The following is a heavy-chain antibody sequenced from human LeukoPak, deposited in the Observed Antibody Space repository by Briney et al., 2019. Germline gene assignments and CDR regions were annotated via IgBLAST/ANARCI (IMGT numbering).Heavy chain of an antibody. CDR2: ISSSSSYI. V-gene: IGHV3-21*01. CDR1: GFTLSSYS. Sequence: PGGSLRLSCAASGFTLSSYSMNWVRQAPGKGLEWVSSISSSSSYIYYADSVKGRFTISRDNAKNSLYLQMNSLRAEDTAVYYCARVPGIAAAGDYWGQGTLSPSPQ. J-gene: IGHJ4*02. D-gene: IGHD6-13*01. CDR3: ARVPGIAAAGDY.